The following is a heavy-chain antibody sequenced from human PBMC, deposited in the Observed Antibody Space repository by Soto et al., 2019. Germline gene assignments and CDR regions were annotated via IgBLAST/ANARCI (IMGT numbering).Heavy chain of an antibody. Sequence: PSDTLSLTCAVSGGSISSGGYSWSWIRQPPGKGLEWIGYIYHSGSTYYNPSLKSRVTISVDRSKNQFSLKLSSVTAADTAVYYCARTDYGGNPAYWGQGTLVTVSS. J-gene: IGHJ4*02. CDR3: ARTDYGGNPAY. V-gene: IGHV4-30-2*01. CDR1: GGSISSGGYS. D-gene: IGHD4-17*01. CDR2: IYHSGST.